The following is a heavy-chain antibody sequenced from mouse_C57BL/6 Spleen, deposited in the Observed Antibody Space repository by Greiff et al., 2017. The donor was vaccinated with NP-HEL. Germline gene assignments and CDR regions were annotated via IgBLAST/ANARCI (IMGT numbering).Heavy chain of an antibody. CDR1: GFTFSDYY. D-gene: IGHD1-1*01. J-gene: IGHJ3*01. Sequence: EVKLVESGGGLVQPGGSLKLSCAASGFTFSDYYMYWVRQTPEKRLEWVAYISNGGGSTYYPDTVKGRFTISRDNAKNTLYLQMSRLKSEDTAMYYCARPYYGSSPGWFAYWGQGTLVTVSA. V-gene: IGHV5-12*01. CDR3: ARPYYGSSPGWFAY. CDR2: ISNGGGST.